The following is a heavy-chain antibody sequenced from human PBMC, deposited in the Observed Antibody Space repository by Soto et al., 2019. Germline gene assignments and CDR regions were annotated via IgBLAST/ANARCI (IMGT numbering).Heavy chain of an antibody. CDR2: IYHSGST. CDR3: AREWWTAMVRQLDY. D-gene: IGHD5-18*01. CDR1: GYSISSGYY. Sequence: SETLSLTCAVSGYSISSGYYWGWIRQPPGKGLEWIGSIYHSGSTYYNPSLKSRVTISVDTSKNQFSLKLSSVTAADTAVYYCAREWWTAMVRQLDYWGQGTLVTSPQ. V-gene: IGHV4-38-2*02. J-gene: IGHJ4*02.